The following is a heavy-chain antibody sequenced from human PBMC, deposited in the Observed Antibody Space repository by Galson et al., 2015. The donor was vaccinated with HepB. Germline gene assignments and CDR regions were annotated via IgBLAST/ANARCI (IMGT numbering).Heavy chain of an antibody. J-gene: IGHJ3*02. Sequence: QSGAEVKKPGASVKVSCKASGYTFTSYGISWVRQAPGQGLEWMGWISAYNGNTNYAQKLQGRVTMTTDTSTSTAYMELRSLRSDDTAVYYCARHLITMVRGVIQPHDAFDIWGQGTMVTVSS. D-gene: IGHD3-10*01. CDR1: GYTFTSYG. V-gene: IGHV1-18*04. CDR2: ISAYNGNT. CDR3: ARHLITMVRGVIQPHDAFDI.